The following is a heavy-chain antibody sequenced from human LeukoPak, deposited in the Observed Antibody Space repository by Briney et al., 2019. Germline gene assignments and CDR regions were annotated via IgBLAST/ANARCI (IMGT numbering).Heavy chain of an antibody. Sequence: PGGSLILSCAASGFKFTNAWMSWVRQAPGKGLEWVGRLKRKTDGGTTDYAAPVKGRFIISRDDSKNTLFLQMNSLKAEDTAVYFCSTDLDDSSGYYYPPFDYWGQGTLVTVSS. CDR1: GFKFTNAW. J-gene: IGHJ4*02. D-gene: IGHD3-22*01. CDR2: LKRKTDGGTT. V-gene: IGHV3-15*01. CDR3: STDLDDSSGYYYPPFDY.